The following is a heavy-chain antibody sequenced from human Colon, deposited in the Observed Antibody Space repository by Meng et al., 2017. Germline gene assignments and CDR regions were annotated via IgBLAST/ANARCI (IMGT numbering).Heavy chain of an antibody. CDR3: ARDRLNYWFDP. D-gene: IGHD5-24*01. V-gene: IGHV1-18*01. CDR2: ITPYNGNA. CDR1: GYTFIDYY. J-gene: IGHJ5*02. Sequence: QVQLVQSGAEVKKPGASVKVSCKTSGYTFIDYYIHWVRLAPGQGLEWVGSITPYNGNAKSSQKFQGRVTMTTDTSTSTAYLELRSLRSDDTAVYFCARDRLNYWFDPWGQGTLVTVSS.